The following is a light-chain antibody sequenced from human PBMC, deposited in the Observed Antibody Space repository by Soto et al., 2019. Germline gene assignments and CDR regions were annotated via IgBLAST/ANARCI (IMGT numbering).Light chain of an antibody. CDR1: SSNIENNF. V-gene: IGLV1-44*01. CDR2: NDN. Sequence: QSVLTQPPSASGTPGQRVTISCSGSSSNIENNFVNWHRHLPGTAPKLLIYNDNQRPSGVPDRFSGSKSGTSASLAISGLHSEDEADYYCAAWDDSLNGLLFGGGTKLTVL. CDR3: AAWDDSLNGLL. J-gene: IGLJ3*02.